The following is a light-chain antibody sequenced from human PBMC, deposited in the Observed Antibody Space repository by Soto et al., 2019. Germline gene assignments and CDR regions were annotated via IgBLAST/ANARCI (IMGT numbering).Light chain of an antibody. CDR1: QSVSSSY. Sequence: EIVLTQSPGTLSLSPGERATLSCRASQSVSSSYLAWYQQKPGQAPRLLIYAASSRATGIPDRFSGSGSGTDFTLTISRLEPEDVAVYYCQQYGSSPAITFGQGTRLEIK. J-gene: IGKJ5*01. V-gene: IGKV3-20*01. CDR2: AAS. CDR3: QQYGSSPAIT.